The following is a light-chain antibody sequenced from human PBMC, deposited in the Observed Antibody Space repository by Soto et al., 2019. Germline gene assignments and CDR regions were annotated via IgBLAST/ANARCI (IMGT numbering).Light chain of an antibody. CDR3: QQYNSDPWT. V-gene: IGKV1-5*03. CDR2: KAS. Sequence: DIQMTQSPSTLSASVGDRVTITCRASQSISSWLAWYQQKPGKAPKLLIYKASNLESGVPSRFSGSGSGTEFTLTISSLQSDDYATYYCQQYNSDPWTFGRGSKVEI. J-gene: IGKJ1*01. CDR1: QSISSW.